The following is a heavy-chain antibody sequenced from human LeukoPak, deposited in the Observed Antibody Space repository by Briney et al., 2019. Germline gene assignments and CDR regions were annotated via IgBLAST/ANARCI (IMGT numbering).Heavy chain of an antibody. J-gene: IGHJ4*02. Sequence: PGRSLRLSCAASGLTFISYTMHWVRQAPGKGLEWVALTSSDGDKYFADSVQGRFTISRDNSRNTVYLQLGSLRPDDTAVYYCARERGIRALYFDNWGQGTLVTVSS. D-gene: IGHD3-16*01. CDR3: ARERGIRALYFDN. CDR2: TSSDGDK. V-gene: IGHV3-30*04. CDR1: GLTFISYT.